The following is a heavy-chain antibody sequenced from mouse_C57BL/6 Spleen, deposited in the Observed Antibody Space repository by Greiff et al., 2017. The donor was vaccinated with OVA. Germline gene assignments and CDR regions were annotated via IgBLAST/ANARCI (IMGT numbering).Heavy chain of an antibody. Sequence: QVHVKQPGAELVKPGASVKLSCKASGYTFTSYWMHWVKQRPGRGLEWIGRIDPNSGGTKYNEKFKSKATLTVDKPSSTAYMQLSSLTSEDSAVYYCARCLYYSNYDGAMDYWGQGTSVTVSA. CDR3: ARCLYYSNYDGAMDY. V-gene: IGHV1-72*01. D-gene: IGHD2-5*01. J-gene: IGHJ4*01. CDR1: GYTFTSYW. CDR2: IDPNSGGT.